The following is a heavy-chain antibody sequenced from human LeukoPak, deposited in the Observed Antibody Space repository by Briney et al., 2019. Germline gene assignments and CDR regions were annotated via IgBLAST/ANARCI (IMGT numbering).Heavy chain of an antibody. CDR2: ISYDGSNK. D-gene: IGHD1-26*01. CDR1: GFTFSSYG. CDR3: AKADGGSYLFDY. V-gene: IGHV3-30*18. Sequence: TGGSLRLSCAASGFTFSSYGMHWVRQAPGKGLEWVAVISYDGSNKYYADSVKGRFTISRDNSKNTLYLQMNSLRAEDTAVYYCAKADGGSYLFDYWGQGTLVTVSS. J-gene: IGHJ4*02.